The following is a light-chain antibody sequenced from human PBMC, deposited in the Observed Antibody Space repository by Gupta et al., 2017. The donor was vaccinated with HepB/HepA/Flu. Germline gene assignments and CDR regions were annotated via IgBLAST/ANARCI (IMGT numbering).Light chain of an antibody. CDR2: EVR. CDR1: SSDVGSDKL. J-gene: IGLJ2*01. CDR3: CSDAGSSVVV. Sequence: SALTQPASVSGSPGQSITISCTGTSSDVGSDKLVSWYQQHTGKAPKLMIYEVRKRPSGVSTRFSGSKSGNTASLTISGLQAEDEADYYGCSDAGSSVVVFGGGTKLTVL. V-gene: IGLV2-23*02.